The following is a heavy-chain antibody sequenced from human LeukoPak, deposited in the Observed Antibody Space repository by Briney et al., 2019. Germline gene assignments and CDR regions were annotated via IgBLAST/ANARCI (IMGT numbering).Heavy chain of an antibody. V-gene: IGHV3-9*01. CDR3: AKDRRIAVAGHFDY. CDR1: GFTFDDYA. J-gene: IGHJ4*02. D-gene: IGHD6-19*01. Sequence: GRSLRLSCAASGFTFDDYAMHWVRQAPGKGLEWVSGISWNSGSIGYADSVKGRFTISRDNAKNSLYLQMNSLRAEDTALYYCAKDRRIAVAGHFDYWGQGTLATVSS. CDR2: ISWNSGSI.